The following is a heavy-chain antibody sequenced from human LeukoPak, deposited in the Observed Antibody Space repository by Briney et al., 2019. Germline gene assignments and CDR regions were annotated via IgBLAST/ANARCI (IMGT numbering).Heavy chain of an antibody. D-gene: IGHD5-24*01. CDR2: INPNSGGT. Sequence: ASVKVSCKASGYTFTGYYMHWVRQAPGQGLEWMGWINPNSGGTNYAQKFQGRVTMTRDTSTSTVYMELSSLRSEDTAVYYCARDYGRTPWRPVEMATIHFDYWGQGTLVTVSS. J-gene: IGHJ4*02. V-gene: IGHV1-2*02. CDR1: GYTFTGYY. CDR3: ARDYGRTPWRPVEMATIHFDY.